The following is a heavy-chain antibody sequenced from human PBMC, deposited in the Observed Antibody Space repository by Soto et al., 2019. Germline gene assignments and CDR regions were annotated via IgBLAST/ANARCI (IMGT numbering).Heavy chain of an antibody. Sequence: PGGSLRLSXAASGFTFSSYWMHWVRQVPGKGLVWLSRINPDGSSPNYADSVKGRFTISRDNAKNTLHLQMDSLPVEDTAIYYCASVRAGSWGQGTLVTVSS. J-gene: IGHJ5*02. V-gene: IGHV3-74*01. CDR1: GFTFSSYW. CDR2: INPDGSSP. CDR3: ASVRAGS. D-gene: IGHD6-13*01.